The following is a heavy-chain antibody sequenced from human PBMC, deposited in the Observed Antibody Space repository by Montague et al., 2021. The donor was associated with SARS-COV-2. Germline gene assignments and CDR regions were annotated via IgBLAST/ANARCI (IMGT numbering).Heavy chain of an antibody. CDR1: GGSISSSHW. D-gene: IGHD3-10*01. V-gene: IGHV4-4*02. CDR3: AREFRTYGYGGQYWYFDL. CDR2: IYHSGST. J-gene: IGHJ2*01. Sequence: SETRSLTCAVSGGSISSSHWWSWVRQPPGKGLEWIGEIYHSGSTNYNPSLKSRVTISIDKSKNQFSLKLSSVTAADTAVYYCAREFRTYGYGGQYWYFDLWGCGTLVTVSS.